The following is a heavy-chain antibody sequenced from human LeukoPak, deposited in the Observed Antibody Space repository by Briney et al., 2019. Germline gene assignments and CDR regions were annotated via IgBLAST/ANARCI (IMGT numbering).Heavy chain of an antibody. J-gene: IGHJ6*02. CDR2: IYYSGST. CDR3: AREETNGDFYYYYYGMDV. D-gene: IGHD4-17*01. V-gene: IGHV4-59*12. CDR1: SGSISSYY. Sequence: PSETLSLTCTVSSGSISSYYWSWIRQPPGKGLEWIGYIYYSGSTNYNPSLKSRVTISVDTSKNQFSLKLSSVTAADTAVYYCAREETNGDFYYYYYGMDVWGQGTTVTVSS.